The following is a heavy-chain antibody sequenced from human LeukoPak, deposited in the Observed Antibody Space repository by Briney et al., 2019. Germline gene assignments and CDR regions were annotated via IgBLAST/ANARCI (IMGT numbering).Heavy chain of an antibody. CDR3: GRSDSPYRPFDY. D-gene: IGHD2-21*02. CDR2: IYHSGST. V-gene: IGHV4-38-2*02. Sequence: PSETLSLTCTVSGYSISSGYYWGWIRQPPGKGLEWIGSIYHSGSTYYNPSLKSRVTISVDTSKNQFSLKLSSVTAADTAVYYCGRSDSPYRPFDYWGQGTLVTVSS. CDR1: GYSISSGYY. J-gene: IGHJ4*02.